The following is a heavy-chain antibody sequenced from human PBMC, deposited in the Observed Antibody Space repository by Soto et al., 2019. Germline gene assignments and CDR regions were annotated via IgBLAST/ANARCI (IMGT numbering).Heavy chain of an antibody. CDR2: ISGSGGST. J-gene: IGHJ5*02. D-gene: IGHD2-2*01. V-gene: IGHV3-23*01. CDR3: ANCPTLYAPTYNWFDP. CDR1: GFTFSSYA. Sequence: PGGSLRLSCAASGFTFSSYAMSWVRQAPGKGLEWVSAISGSGGSTYYADSVRGRFTISRDNSKKTLYLQMSSLRTEDTAVYYCANCPTLYAPTYNWFDPWGQGTLVTVSS.